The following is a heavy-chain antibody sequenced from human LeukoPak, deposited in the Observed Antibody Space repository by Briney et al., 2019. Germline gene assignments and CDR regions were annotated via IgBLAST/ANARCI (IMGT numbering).Heavy chain of an antibody. CDR3: ARVAAAGGLDY. Sequence: ASVTVSFTASGYTFTIYGISWVRPAPGQGLEWMGWISAYNGNTNYAQKLQGRVTMTTDTSTSTAYMELRSLRSDDTAVYYCARVAAAGGLDYWGQGTLVTVSS. J-gene: IGHJ4*02. CDR1: GYTFTIYG. CDR2: ISAYNGNT. D-gene: IGHD6-13*01. V-gene: IGHV1-18*01.